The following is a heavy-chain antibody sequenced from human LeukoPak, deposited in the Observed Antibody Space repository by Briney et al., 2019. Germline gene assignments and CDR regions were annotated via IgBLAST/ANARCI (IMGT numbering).Heavy chain of an antibody. J-gene: IGHJ4*02. Sequence: GGSLRLSCAASGFTFSSYWMSWARQAPGKGLEWVANIKQDGSEKYYVDSVKGRFTISRDNAKNSLYLQMNSLRAEDTAVYYCARNERRIAAAGTAYWGQGTLVTVSS. CDR1: GFTFSSYW. CDR2: IKQDGSEK. CDR3: ARNERRIAAAGTAY. D-gene: IGHD6-13*01. V-gene: IGHV3-7*01.